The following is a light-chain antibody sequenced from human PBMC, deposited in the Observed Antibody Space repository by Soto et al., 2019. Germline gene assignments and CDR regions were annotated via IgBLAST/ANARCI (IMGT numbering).Light chain of an antibody. J-gene: IGKJ5*01. CDR2: GAS. V-gene: IGKV3-15*01. CDR1: HRVSSN. CDR3: QQFNYWPPIT. Sequence: EIVLTQSPATLSVSPGERATLSCRASHRVSSNLAWYQQIPGRAPRLLIYGASTRASGIPARFSASGSGTEFTLTISSLQSEDFAVYYCQQFNYWPPITFGQGTRLEIK.